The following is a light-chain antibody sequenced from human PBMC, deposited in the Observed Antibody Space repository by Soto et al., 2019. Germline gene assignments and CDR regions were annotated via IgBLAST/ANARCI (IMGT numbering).Light chain of an antibody. CDR2: GAS. CDR3: QQYNNWPPWT. J-gene: IGKJ1*01. CDR1: QSVSRN. Sequence: ETVMTQSPGTLSVSPGESATLSCGTSQSVSRNLAWYQQKPGQAPRLLIYGASTRATGIPARFSGSGSGTEFTLTISSLQSEDFAVYYCQQYNNWPPWTFGQGTKVDIK. V-gene: IGKV3-15*01.